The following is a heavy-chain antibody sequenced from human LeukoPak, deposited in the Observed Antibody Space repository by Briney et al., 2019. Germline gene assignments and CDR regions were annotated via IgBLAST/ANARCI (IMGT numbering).Heavy chain of an antibody. D-gene: IGHD3-3*01. V-gene: IGHV4-34*01. CDR1: GGSFSGYY. CDR2: INHSGST. J-gene: IGHJ6*03. CDR3: ARKGSIFGVVPLRYYYYMDV. Sequence: SETLSLTCAVYGGSFSGYYWSWIRQPPGKGLEWIGEINHSGSTNYNPSLKSRVTISVDTSKNQFSLKLSSVTAADTAVYYCARKGSIFGVVPLRYYYYMDVWGKGTTVTVSS.